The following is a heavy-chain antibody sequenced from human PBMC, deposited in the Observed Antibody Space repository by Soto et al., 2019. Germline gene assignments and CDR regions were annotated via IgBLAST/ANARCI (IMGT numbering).Heavy chain of an antibody. CDR2: IYYSGST. CDR3: ARTYDDSGPNSGGYGFDI. D-gene: IGHD3-22*01. V-gene: IGHV4-59*01. J-gene: IGHJ3*02. Sequence: SETLSLTCSVSGASISSYYWSWSRQPPGKGLEWLAYIYYSGSTSYNPSLKSRVSISLDTSMNQFSLKLSSVTAADTAVYYCARTYDDSGPNSGGYGFDIWGQGTMVT. CDR1: GASISSYY.